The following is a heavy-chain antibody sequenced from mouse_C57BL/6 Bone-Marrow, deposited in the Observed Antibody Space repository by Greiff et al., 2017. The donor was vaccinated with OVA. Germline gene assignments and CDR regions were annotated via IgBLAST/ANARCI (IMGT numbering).Heavy chain of an antibody. D-gene: IGHD1-1*01. CDR2: IDPSDSYT. CDR1: GYTFTSYW. V-gene: IGHV1-50*01. J-gene: IGHJ2*01. Sequence: QVQLKQPGAELVKPGASVKLSCKASGYTFTSYWMQWVKQRPGQGLEWIGEIDPSDSYTNYNQKFKGKATLTVDTSSSTAYMQLSSLTSEDSAVYYCARSFYYYGDYWGQGTTLTVSS. CDR3: ARSFYYYGDY.